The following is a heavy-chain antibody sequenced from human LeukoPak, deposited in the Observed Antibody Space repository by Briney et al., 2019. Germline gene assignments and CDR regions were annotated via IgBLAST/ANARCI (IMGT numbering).Heavy chain of an antibody. CDR2: LSFDGAHK. Sequence: PERSLRLSCAASGFTFRHYAVHWVRQAPGRGLEWVAVLSFDGAHKYYAESVKGRFTISKDNSNNTLFLQMDSLRLEDTALYYCVRARAGGFDYWGQGTLVTVSS. J-gene: IGHJ4*02. V-gene: IGHV3-30*04. D-gene: IGHD3-16*01. CDR3: VRARAGGFDY. CDR1: GFTFRHYA.